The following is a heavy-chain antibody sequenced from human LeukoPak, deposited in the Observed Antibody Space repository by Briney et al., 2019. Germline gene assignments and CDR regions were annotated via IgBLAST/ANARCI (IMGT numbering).Heavy chain of an antibody. D-gene: IGHD3-3*01. CDR2: IYHSGST. V-gene: IGHV4-30-2*03. CDR3: ARLAKGKILEWLFPYYMDV. CDR1: GGSISSGGYS. J-gene: IGHJ6*03. Sequence: SETLSLTCAVSGGSISSGGYSWSWIRQPPGKGLEWIGYIYHSGSTYYNPSLKSRVTISVDTSKNQFSLKLSSVTAADTAVYYCARLAKGKILEWLFPYYMDVWGKGTTVTVSS.